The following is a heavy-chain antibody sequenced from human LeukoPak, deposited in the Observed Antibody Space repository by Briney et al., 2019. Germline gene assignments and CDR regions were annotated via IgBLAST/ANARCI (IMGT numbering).Heavy chain of an antibody. D-gene: IGHD1-1*01. CDR1: GGSISSGGYY. V-gene: IGHV4-30-2*01. Sequence: SETLSLTCTVSGGSISSGGYYWSWIRQPPGKGLEWIGYIYHSGSTYYNPSLKSRITISVDRSKNQFSLKLSSVTAADTAVYYCARGYGLDWFDPWGQGTLVTVSS. CDR3: ARGYGLDWFDP. J-gene: IGHJ5*02. CDR2: IYHSGST.